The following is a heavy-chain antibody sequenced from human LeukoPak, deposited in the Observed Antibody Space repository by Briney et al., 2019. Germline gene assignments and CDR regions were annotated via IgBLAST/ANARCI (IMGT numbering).Heavy chain of an antibody. D-gene: IGHD6-13*01. CDR1: GGSISSSSYY. CDR2: IYYSGST. CDR3: ARYHTARDGYSSSWYYFDY. J-gene: IGHJ4*02. Sequence: SETLSLTCTVSGGSISSSSYYWAWIRQPPGKGLEWIGSIYYSGSTYYNPSLKSRVTISVDTSKNQFSLKLSSVTAADTAVYYCARYHTARDGYSSSWYYFDYWGQGTLVTVSS. V-gene: IGHV4-39*07.